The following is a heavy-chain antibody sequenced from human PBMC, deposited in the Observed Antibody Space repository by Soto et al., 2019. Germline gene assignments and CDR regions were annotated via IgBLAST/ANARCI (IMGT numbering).Heavy chain of an antibody. D-gene: IGHD6-13*01. CDR1: GYSFTSYW. CDR3: ARLRSPNYYYYYYGMDV. Sequence: GESLKISCKGSGYSFTSYWIGWVRQMPGKGLEWMGIIYPGDSDTRYSPSFQGQVTISADKSISTAYLQWSSLKASDTAMYYCARLRSPNYYYYYYGMDVWGQGTTVTVSS. J-gene: IGHJ6*02. CDR2: IYPGDSDT. V-gene: IGHV5-51*01.